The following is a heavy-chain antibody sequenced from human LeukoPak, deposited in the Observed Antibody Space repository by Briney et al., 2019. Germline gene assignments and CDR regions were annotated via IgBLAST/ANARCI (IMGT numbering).Heavy chain of an antibody. Sequence: SETLSLTCTVSGGCISSSSSYWGWIRQPPGKGLEWIGNIFYSGTTYYNPSLKSRVTISLDTSKNQFSLRLSSVTAGDTAFYYCVRRPTGYPNWFDPWGQGTLVTVSS. CDR3: VRRPTGYPNWFDP. J-gene: IGHJ5*02. CDR1: GGCISSSSSY. D-gene: IGHD3-9*01. V-gene: IGHV4-39*01. CDR2: IFYSGTT.